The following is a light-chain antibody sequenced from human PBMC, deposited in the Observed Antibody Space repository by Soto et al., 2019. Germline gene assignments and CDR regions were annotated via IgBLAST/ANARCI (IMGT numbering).Light chain of an antibody. CDR3: QQYGSSSWT. Sequence: EIGLTQSPGTLSLSPGERATLSCRASQSVSSNYVAWYQQKPGQAPRLLIYGASSRATVIPDRFSGSGSGTDFTLTIGRLEPEDFAVYYCQQYGSSSWTFGQGTKVEI. CDR2: GAS. V-gene: IGKV3-20*01. J-gene: IGKJ1*01. CDR1: QSVSSNY.